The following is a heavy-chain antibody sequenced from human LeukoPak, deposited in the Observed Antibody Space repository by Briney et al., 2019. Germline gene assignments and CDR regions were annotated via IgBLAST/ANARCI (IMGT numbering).Heavy chain of an antibody. CDR3: VREDTPATANY. CDR1: GFTFSDYA. V-gene: IGHV3-23*01. D-gene: IGHD2-21*02. Sequence: GGSLRLSCAASGFTFSDYAMSWVRQTPGKGLEWVSAISGGGDITYYADSVTGRFTISRDNSKDTLFLQMHSLRPGDTAVYYCVREDTPATANYWGQGTLVTISS. CDR2: ISGGGDIT. J-gene: IGHJ4*02.